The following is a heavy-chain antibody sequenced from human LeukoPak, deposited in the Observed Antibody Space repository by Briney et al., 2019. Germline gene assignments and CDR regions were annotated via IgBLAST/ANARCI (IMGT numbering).Heavy chain of an antibody. CDR1: GGSISSGSYY. D-gene: IGHD6-19*01. CDR2: IYTSGST. Sequence: ASQTLSLTCTVSGGSISSGSYYWRWIRQPAGKGLEWIGRIYTSGSTNYNPSLKSRVTISVDTSKNQFSLKLSSVTAADTAVYYCARDEQWLAHDAFDIWGQGTMVTVSS. CDR3: ARDEQWLAHDAFDI. J-gene: IGHJ3*02. V-gene: IGHV4-61*02.